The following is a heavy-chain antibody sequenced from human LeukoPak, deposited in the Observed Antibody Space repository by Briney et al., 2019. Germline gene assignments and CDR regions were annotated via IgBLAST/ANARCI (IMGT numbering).Heavy chain of an antibody. V-gene: IGHV4-59*01. J-gene: IGHJ6*02. CDR1: GGSFSSYY. Sequence: PSETLSLTCAVYGGSFSSYYWSWIRQPPGKGPEWIGYISYIGNTNYNPSLKSRVTISVDTSKNQFSLKLSSVTAADTAVYYCARDRHGMDVWGQGTTVTV. CDR3: ARDRHGMDV. CDR2: ISYIGNT.